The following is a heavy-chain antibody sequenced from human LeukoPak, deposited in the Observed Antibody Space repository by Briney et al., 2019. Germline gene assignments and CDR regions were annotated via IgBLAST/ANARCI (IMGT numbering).Heavy chain of an antibody. Sequence: GGSLRLSCAASGFTLSGTYMDSVRQAPGKGLEWVSVIYGGGGTVYADSVKGRFTISRDNSKNRLRTEDSAVYYCARDRAGTLSWVEFDLWGRGTLVTVSS. CDR3: ARDRAGTLSWVEFDL. D-gene: IGHD3-10*01. CDR1: GFTLSGTY. J-gene: IGHJ5*02. CDR2: IYGGGGT. V-gene: IGHV3-53*05.